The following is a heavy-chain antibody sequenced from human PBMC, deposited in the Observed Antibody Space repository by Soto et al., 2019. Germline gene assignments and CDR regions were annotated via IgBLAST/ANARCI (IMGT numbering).Heavy chain of an antibody. V-gene: IGHV1-2*04. Sequence: ASVKVSCKASGYTFTGYYMHWVRQAPGQGLEWMGWINPNSGGTNYAQKFQGWVTMTRDTSISTAYMELSRLRSDDTAVYYCATSRVSIAVAGETEYYFDYWGQGTLVTVSS. CDR1: GYTFTGYY. CDR2: INPNSGGT. CDR3: ATSRVSIAVAGETEYYFDY. J-gene: IGHJ4*02. D-gene: IGHD6-19*01.